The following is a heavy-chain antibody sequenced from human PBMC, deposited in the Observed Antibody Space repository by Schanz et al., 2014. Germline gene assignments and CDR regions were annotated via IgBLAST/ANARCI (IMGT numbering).Heavy chain of an antibody. J-gene: IGHJ3*02. CDR3: TRGGYSYALSAFDI. D-gene: IGHD5-18*01. CDR1: GDTFSKYN. Sequence: QVQLVQSGPEVKKPGSSVKVSCQAFGDTFSKYNIMWVRQVPGQGLEWMGRIIPILGIATYAQKFQGRLTITADKSTSTAYMELSSLRSEDTAMYYCTRGGYSYALSAFDIWGQGTMVTVSS. V-gene: IGHV1-69*02. CDR2: IIPILGIA.